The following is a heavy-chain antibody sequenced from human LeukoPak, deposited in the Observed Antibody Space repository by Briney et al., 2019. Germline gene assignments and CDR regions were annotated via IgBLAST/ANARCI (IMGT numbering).Heavy chain of an antibody. CDR1: GGSISSYY. D-gene: IGHD3-3*01. V-gene: IGHV4-59*07. CDR3: ARAYDFWSGYPYNWFDP. Sequence: PSDTLSLTCTVSGGSISSYYWSWIRQPPRMRLQWIGYIYYSGSTNYNPSLKSRVTISVDTSKNQFSLKLSSVTAADTAVYYCARAYDFWSGYPYNWFDPWGQGTLVTVSS. J-gene: IGHJ5*02. CDR2: IYYSGST.